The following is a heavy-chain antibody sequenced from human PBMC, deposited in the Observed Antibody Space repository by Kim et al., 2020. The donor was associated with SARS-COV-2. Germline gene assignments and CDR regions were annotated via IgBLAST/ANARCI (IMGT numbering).Heavy chain of an antibody. D-gene: IGHD5-12*01. Sequence: SETLSLTCSVSGDSISDGNYYWSWIRQPPGKGLEWIGYIYYSGSTNYKPSLKSRVTISVDTSKNQFSLKLSSVTAADTAVYYCASDRSGYDSWFDPWGQG. V-gene: IGHV4-61*01. CDR2: IYYSGST. CDR3: ASDRSGYDSWFDP. CDR1: GDSISDGNYY. J-gene: IGHJ5*02.